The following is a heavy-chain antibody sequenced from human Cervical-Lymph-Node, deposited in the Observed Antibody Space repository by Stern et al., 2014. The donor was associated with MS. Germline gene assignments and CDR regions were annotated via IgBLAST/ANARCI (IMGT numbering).Heavy chain of an antibody. Sequence: EGQLEESGGGVIQPGGSLRLSCTASGFTVSRDYMTWVRQAPGKGLEWVSLITNVGSTCYTDSVKGRCTISRDDSKNTVYLHMTSLRAEDTAMYYCARDTSAPERSDWWGQGTLVTVSS. J-gene: IGHJ4*02. CDR1: GFTVSRDY. D-gene: IGHD1-1*01. CDR2: ITNVGST. CDR3: ARDTSAPERSDW. V-gene: IGHV3-53*01.